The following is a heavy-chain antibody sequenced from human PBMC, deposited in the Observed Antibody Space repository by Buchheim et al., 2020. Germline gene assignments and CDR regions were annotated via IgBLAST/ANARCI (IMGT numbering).Heavy chain of an antibody. CDR2: ISVSGATT. CDR1: EFTFSSYA. J-gene: IGHJ1*01. V-gene: IGHV3-23*01. D-gene: IGHD4-17*01. CDR3: AKHHGDYIEFFQH. Sequence: EVQLLESGGGLVQPGGSLRLSCAASEFTFSSYAMSWVRQAPGKGLEWVSGISVSGATTKYAGSVKGRFTLSRDNSKNTLYLQMNSLRAEDTAIYYCAKHHGDYIEFFQHWGQGT.